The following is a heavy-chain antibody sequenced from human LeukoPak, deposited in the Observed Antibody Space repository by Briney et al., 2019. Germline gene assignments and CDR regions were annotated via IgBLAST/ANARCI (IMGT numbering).Heavy chain of an antibody. CDR1: GYTFTGYY. CDR3: AREEDYNFDY. D-gene: IGHD4-11*01. CDR2: INPNSGGT. V-gene: IGHV1-2*04. Sequence: GASVKVSCKASGYTFTGYYMHWVRKAPGQGLEWMGWINPNSGGTNYAQKFQGWVTMTRATSISTAYMELSRLRSDDTAVYYCAREEDYNFDYWGQGTLVTVSS. J-gene: IGHJ4*02.